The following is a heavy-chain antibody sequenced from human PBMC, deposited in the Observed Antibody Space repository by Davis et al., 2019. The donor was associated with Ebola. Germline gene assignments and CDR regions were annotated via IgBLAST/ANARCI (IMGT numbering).Heavy chain of an antibody. V-gene: IGHV3-21*01. D-gene: IGHD3-10*01. J-gene: IGHJ6*02. CDR3: ARDLGEYSNPYYYYYGMDV. CDR1: GFTFSSYS. Sequence: PGGSLRLSCAASGFTFSSYSMNWVRQAPGKGLEWVSSISSSSSYIYYADSVKGRFTISRDNAKNSLYLQMNSLRAEDTAVYYCARDLGEYSNPYYYYYGMDVWGQGTTVTVSS. CDR2: ISSSSSYI.